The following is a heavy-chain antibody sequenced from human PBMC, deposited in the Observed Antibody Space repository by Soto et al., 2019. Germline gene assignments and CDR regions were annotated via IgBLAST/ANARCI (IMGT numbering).Heavy chain of an antibody. CDR2: IIPILGIA. CDR3: ARAGPKYYFDY. Sequence: QVQLVQSGAEVKKPGSSVKVSCKASGGTFSSYTISWVRQAPGQGLEWMGRIIPILGIANYAQKFQGRVTITADKSTSTAYMGLSSLRSEDTAVYYCARAGPKYYFDYWGQGTLVTGSS. J-gene: IGHJ4*02. V-gene: IGHV1-69*02. CDR1: GGTFSSYT.